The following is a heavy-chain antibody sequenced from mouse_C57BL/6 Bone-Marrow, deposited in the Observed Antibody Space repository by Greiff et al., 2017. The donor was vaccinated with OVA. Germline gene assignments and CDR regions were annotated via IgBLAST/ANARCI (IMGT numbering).Heavy chain of an antibody. D-gene: IGHD4-1*01. J-gene: IGHJ4*01. CDR3: AKLVSYAMDY. Sequence: DVMLVESGGGLVKPGGSLKLSCAASGFTFSDYGMHWVRQAPEKGLEWVAYISSGSSTIYYADTVKGRFTISRDNAKNTLFLQMTSLRSEDTAMYYCAKLVSYAMDYWGQGTSVTVSS. CDR1: GFTFSDYG. CDR2: ISSGSSTI. V-gene: IGHV5-17*01.